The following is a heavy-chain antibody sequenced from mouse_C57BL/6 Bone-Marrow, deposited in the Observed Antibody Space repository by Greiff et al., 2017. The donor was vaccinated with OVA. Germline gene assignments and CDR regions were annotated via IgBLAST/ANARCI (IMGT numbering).Heavy chain of an antibody. CDR2: IDPSDSYT. CDR1: GYTFTSYW. V-gene: IGHV1-50*01. D-gene: IGHD2-2*01. J-gene: IGHJ3*01. CDR3: ARGRSMVTGGGWAY. Sequence: QVQLQQPGAELVKPGASVKLSCKASGYTFTSYWMQWVKQRPGQGLEWIGEIDPSDSYTNYNHKFKGKATLTVDTSSSTAYMQLSSLTSEGSAVYYDARGRSMVTGGGWAYCGRGTLVTVTA.